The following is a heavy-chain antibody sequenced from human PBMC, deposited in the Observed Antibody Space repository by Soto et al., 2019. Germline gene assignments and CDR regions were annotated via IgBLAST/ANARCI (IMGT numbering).Heavy chain of an antibody. CDR3: AKNPGYYYDSTGYHFDY. J-gene: IGHJ4*02. D-gene: IGHD3-22*01. CDR2: ISYDGSNT. CDR1: GFTFRRYG. Sequence: PGVSLRLSYAASGFTFRRYGVHCIRQAPGKRLEWVAIISYDGSNTYYADSVKGRFTISRDNSKNTQYLQMNSLRAEDTAVYYCAKNPGYYYDSTGYHFDYWGQGTLVTVSS. V-gene: IGHV3-30*18.